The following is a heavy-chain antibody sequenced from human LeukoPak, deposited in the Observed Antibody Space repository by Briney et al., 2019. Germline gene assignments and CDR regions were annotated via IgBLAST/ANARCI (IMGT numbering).Heavy chain of an antibody. CDR3: ARGDWNDLYYFDY. D-gene: IGHD1-1*01. Sequence: SETLSLTCAVSGGSISSGGYSWSWIRQPPGKGLEWIGYIYHSGSTYYNPSLKSRVTISVDRSKNQFSLKLSSVTAADTAVYYCARGDWNDLYYFDYWGQGTLVTVSS. J-gene: IGHJ4*02. CDR1: GGSISSGGYS. CDR2: IYHSGST. V-gene: IGHV4-30-2*01.